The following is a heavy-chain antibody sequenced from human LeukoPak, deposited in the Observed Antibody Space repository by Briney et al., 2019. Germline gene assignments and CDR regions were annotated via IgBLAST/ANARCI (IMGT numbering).Heavy chain of an antibody. J-gene: IGHJ4*02. CDR2: ISGSGERT. V-gene: IGHV3-23*01. CDR1: GFTFSSYA. Sequence: GGSLRLSCVASGFTFSSYAMSWVRQAPGKGLEWVSAISGSGERTFYADSLKGRLTVSRDNSKNTLFLQVNSLRVEDTALYYCARAAYYYGSGSYYHFDYWGQGTLVTVSS. CDR3: ARAAYYYGSGSYYHFDY. D-gene: IGHD3-10*01.